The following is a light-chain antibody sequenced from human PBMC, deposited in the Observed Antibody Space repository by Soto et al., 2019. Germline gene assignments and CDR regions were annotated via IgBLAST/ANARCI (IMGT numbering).Light chain of an antibody. CDR3: QQSYSSPRT. Sequence: DIQMTQSPSSLSASVGDSVTITCRASQNIATYLNWYRQSPEKAPNLLIYGASILQSGVPSRFSGGGSGTDFTLTINSLQPEDFATYYCQQSYSSPRTFGQGTKVEI. J-gene: IGKJ1*01. CDR1: QNIATY. CDR2: GAS. V-gene: IGKV1-39*01.